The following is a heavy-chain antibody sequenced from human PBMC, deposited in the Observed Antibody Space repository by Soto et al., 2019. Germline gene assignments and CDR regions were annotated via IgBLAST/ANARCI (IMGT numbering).Heavy chain of an antibody. CDR3: ATDEWIDRGMDI. D-gene: IGHD3-22*01. CDR1: GFTFSSYW. CDR2: INSHVSST. J-gene: IGHJ6*02. Sequence: EVQLVESGGGLVQRGGSLRLSCAASGFTFSSYWMHWVRQAPGKGLVWVSRINSHVSSTSYADSVKVRFTISRDNAKNTLYLQMNSLRAEDTAVYYCATDEWIDRGMDIWGQGTTVTVSS. V-gene: IGHV3-74*01.